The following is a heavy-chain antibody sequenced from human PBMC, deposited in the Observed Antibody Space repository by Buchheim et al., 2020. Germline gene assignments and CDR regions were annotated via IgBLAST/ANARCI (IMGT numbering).Heavy chain of an antibody. CDR1: GGSISSGDYY. D-gene: IGHD3-3*01. V-gene: IGHV4-30-4*01. Sequence: QVQLQESGPGLVKPSQTLSLTCTVSGGSISSGDYYWSWIRQPPGKGLEWIGYIYYSGSTYYNPSLKSRVTISVDTSKNQFSLKLSSVTAADAAVYYCARVPPYYDFWTGYLSVGMDVWGQGTT. CDR2: IYYSGST. CDR3: ARVPPYYDFWTGYLSVGMDV. J-gene: IGHJ6*02.